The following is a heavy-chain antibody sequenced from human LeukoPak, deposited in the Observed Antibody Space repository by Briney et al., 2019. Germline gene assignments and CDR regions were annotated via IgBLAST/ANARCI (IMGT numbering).Heavy chain of an antibody. V-gene: IGHV1-8*01. D-gene: IGHD3-9*01. CDR2: MNPNSGNT. J-gene: IGHJ6*02. Sequence: ASVKLSCKASGYTFTSYDINWVRQATGQGLEWMGWMNPNSGNTGYAQKFQGRVTMTRNTSISTAYMELSSLRSEDTAVYYCARAYRWDILGAGYYYYYGMDVWGQGTTVTVSS. CDR1: GYTFTSYD. CDR3: ARAYRWDILGAGYYYYYGMDV.